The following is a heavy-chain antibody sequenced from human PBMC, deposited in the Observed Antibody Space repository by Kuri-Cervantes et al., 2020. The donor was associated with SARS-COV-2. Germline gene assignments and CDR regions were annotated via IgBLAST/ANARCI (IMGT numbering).Heavy chain of an antibody. CDR2: IKSKVDGGTT. D-gene: IGHD3-22*01. CDR3: TSTHYYDNCRNIPNY. V-gene: IGHV3-15*01. CDR1: GDIFTDAW. Sequence: GESLKISCAASGDIFTDAWMSGVRQAPGKGLEWVGLIKSKVDGGTTDFAAHTEGRFHISKDDSSNTVYLQMNSLTTEDTAVYFCTSTHYYDNCRNIPNYWGQGALVTVSS. J-gene: IGHJ4*02.